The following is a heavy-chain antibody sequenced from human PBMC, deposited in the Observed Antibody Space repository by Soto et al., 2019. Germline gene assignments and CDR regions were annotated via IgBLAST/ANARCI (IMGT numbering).Heavy chain of an antibody. D-gene: IGHD3-16*02. Sequence: QVQLVESGGGVVQPGRSLRLSCAASGFTFRSYAMHWVRQAPGKGLEWVAVISYDGNNIYDADSVKGRFTISRDNSKNTLFLQMNSLSAEDTAVYYCARGDVWGSYRPYYYGIDVWGQGTMVTVSS. J-gene: IGHJ6*02. CDR1: GFTFRSYA. CDR2: ISYDGNNI. CDR3: ARGDVWGSYRPYYYGIDV. V-gene: IGHV3-30-3*01.